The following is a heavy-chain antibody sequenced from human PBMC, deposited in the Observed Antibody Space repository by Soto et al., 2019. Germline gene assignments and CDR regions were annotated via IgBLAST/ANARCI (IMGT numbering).Heavy chain of an antibody. CDR2: ITSSGSTT. Sequence: GGSLKLSCEVSGLTLSTYSMNWVRQAPGKGLEWVSFITSSGSTTYYADSVKGRFTVSRDNVKNSLFLQMNSLRAEDMAVYFCSKGASINTLDTWGQVNTVTIS. J-gene: IGHJ6*02. CDR1: GLTLSTYS. V-gene: IGHV3-48*01. CDR3: SKGASINTLDT. D-gene: IGHD2-21*01.